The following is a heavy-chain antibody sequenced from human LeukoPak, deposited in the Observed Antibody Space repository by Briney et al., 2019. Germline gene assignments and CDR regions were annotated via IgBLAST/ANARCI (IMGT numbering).Heavy chain of an antibody. CDR2: IVVGSGNT. D-gene: IGHD2-8*01. CDR3: AARYCTNGVCYNGFDP. CDR1: GFTFTSSA. V-gene: IGHV1-58*02. Sequence: ETSVKVSCKASGFTFTSSAMQWVRQARGQRLEWIGWIVVGSGNTNYAQKFQERVTITRDMSTSTAYMELCSLRSEDTAVYYCAARYCTNGVCYNGFDPWGQGTLVTVSP. J-gene: IGHJ5*02.